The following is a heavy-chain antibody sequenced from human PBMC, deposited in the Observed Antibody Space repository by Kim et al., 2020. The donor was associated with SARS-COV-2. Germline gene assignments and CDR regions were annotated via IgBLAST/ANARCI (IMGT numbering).Heavy chain of an antibody. CDR1: GYTFTSYG. CDR3: ARQKKVLGMVRGAIDY. Sequence: ASVKVSCKASGYTFTSYGISWVRQAPGQGLEWMGWISAYNGNTNYAQKLQGRVTMTTDTSTSTAYMELRSLRSDDTAVYYCARQKKVLGMVRGAIDYWGQGTLVTVSS. D-gene: IGHD3-10*01. J-gene: IGHJ4*02. V-gene: IGHV1-18*01. CDR2: ISAYNGNT.